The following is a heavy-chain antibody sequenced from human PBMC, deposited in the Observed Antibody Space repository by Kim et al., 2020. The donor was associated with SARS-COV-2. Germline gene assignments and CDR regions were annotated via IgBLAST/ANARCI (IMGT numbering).Heavy chain of an antibody. J-gene: IGHJ6*02. Sequence: SLADSGKGRFTMSRDNSKNTLYLERNSLRTEDTAVYYCRTDSSFAEDTMDVWGQGTTVTVSS. D-gene: IGHD6-19*01. V-gene: IGHV3-30*07. CDR3: RTDSSFAEDTMDV.